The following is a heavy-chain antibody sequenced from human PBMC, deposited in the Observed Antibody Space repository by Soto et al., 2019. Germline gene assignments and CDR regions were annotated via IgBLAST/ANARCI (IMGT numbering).Heavy chain of an antibody. CDR3: ARDSRDVAYYYYGMDV. D-gene: IGHD2-15*01. CDR1: GGSVSSGSYY. V-gene: IGHV4-61*01. CDR2: IYYSGST. Sequence: SETLSLTCTVSGGSVSSGSYYWSWIRQPPGKGLEWIGYIYYSGSTNYNPSLKSRVTISVDTSKNQFSLKLSSVTAADTAVYYCARDSRDVAYYYYGMDVWGQGTTVTVSS. J-gene: IGHJ6*02.